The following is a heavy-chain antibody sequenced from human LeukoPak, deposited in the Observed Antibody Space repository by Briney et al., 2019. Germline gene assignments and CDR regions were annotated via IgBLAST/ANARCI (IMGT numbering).Heavy chain of an antibody. D-gene: IGHD1-1*01. CDR3: AGCAGNRCYFDS. J-gene: IGHJ4*02. V-gene: IGHV3-7*01. CDR2: IKQDGSAK. Sequence: GGSLRLSCAASVVSFIRYWMSWVRQAPGKGLEWVADIKQDGSAKNYVDSVKARFTISRENDKISLYMRLNRLRAEDTAVYYCAGCAGNRCYFDSWGQGTLVIVSS. CDR1: VVSFIRYW.